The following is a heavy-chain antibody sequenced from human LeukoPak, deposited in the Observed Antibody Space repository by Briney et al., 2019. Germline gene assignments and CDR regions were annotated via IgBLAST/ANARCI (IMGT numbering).Heavy chain of an antibody. CDR1: GYTFTAYY. D-gene: IGHD2-15*01. J-gene: IGHJ4*02. CDR2: INSDSGGT. V-gene: IGHV1-2*02. Sequence: ASVKVSCKPSGYTFTAYYMHWVRQAPGQGLEWMGWINSDSGGTNYAQKFQGRVTMTRDTSISTAYMELSRLRSDDTAVYYCARVNKGYCSGGSCYPLGYWGQGTLVTVSS. CDR3: ARVNKGYCSGGSCYPLGY.